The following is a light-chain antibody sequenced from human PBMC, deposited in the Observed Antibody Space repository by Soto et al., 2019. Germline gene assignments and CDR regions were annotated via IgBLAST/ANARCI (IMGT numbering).Light chain of an antibody. V-gene: IGKV3-15*01. CDR3: QQYNVWPLT. CDR2: VAS. Sequence: EIVMTQSPATLSVSPGERATLSCRASQSVSSNLAWYQQKHGQTPKLLIYVASTRATGIPARFSGSGSGTEFPLTISSLQSEDFAVYYCQQYNVWPLTFGGGTKVEFK. J-gene: IGKJ4*01. CDR1: QSVSSN.